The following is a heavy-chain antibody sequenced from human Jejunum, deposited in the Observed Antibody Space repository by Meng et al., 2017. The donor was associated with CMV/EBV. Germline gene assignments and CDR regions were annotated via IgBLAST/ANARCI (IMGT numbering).Heavy chain of an antibody. Sequence: QVQLVESGGGVVQPGKSLRLSCEASGFTFSKYVMHWVRQAPGKGLEWVAVISYDGSNTYYADSVKGRFTISRDNSKNTLYLQINTLRPEDTAVYYCARPYCGSTSCYGFDYWGQGTLVTVSS. CDR1: GFTFSKYV. V-gene: IGHV3-30-3*01. J-gene: IGHJ4*02. CDR2: ISYDGSNT. D-gene: IGHD2-2*01. CDR3: ARPYCGSTSCYGFDY.